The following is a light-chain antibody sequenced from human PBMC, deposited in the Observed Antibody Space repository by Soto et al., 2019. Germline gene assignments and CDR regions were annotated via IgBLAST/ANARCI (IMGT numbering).Light chain of an antibody. V-gene: IGLV2-14*01. CDR3: CSYTSSSPYV. CDR1: SSDLGGYNF. J-gene: IGLJ1*01. Sequence: QSALTQPASVSGSPGPSITISCTGTSSDLGGYNFVSWYQHHPGKAPKLMIYQVCNRPSGVSNRFSGSKSGNTASLTISGLQAEDEADYYCCSYTSSSPYVFGTGTKLTVL. CDR2: QVC.